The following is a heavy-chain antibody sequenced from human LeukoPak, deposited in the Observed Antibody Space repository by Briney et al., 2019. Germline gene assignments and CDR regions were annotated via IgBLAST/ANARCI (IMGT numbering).Heavy chain of an antibody. Sequence: ASVKVSCKASGYTFTSFGVRWVRQAPGQGPEWMGWISPYNDNTNYAQKFQGRVTLTTDTSTSTAYMELRSLTSDDTAVYYCAREPSGLLFDYWGQGTLVTVSS. CDR3: AREPSGLLFDY. J-gene: IGHJ4*01. CDR1: GYTFTSFG. CDR2: ISPYNDNT. V-gene: IGHV1-18*01. D-gene: IGHD6-25*01.